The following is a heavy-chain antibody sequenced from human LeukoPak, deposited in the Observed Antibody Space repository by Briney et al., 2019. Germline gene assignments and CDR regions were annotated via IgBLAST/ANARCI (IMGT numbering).Heavy chain of an antibody. V-gene: IGHV3-53*01. D-gene: IGHD6-19*01. CDR2: IYSSGNI. Sequence: GGSLRLSCAASGFTFSDSAMHWVRQAPGKGLEWVSVIYSSGNIVYADSVKGRFTISRDNSKNTVYLQMNSLRVEDTAVYYCARIVASSGGWYNFDYWGQGALVTVSS. CDR3: ARIVASSGGWYNFDY. CDR1: GFTFSDSA. J-gene: IGHJ4*02.